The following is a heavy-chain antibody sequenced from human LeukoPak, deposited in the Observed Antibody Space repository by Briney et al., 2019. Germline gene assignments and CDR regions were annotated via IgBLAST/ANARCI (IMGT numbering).Heavy chain of an antibody. CDR2: ISSSSNSI. V-gene: IGHV3-48*01. CDR1: GFTFSSYN. D-gene: IGHD3-10*01. Sequence: GGSLRLSCAASGFTFSSYNMNWVRQAPGKGLGWVSYISSSSNSIYYADSVKGRFTTYRDNAKNSLYLQMHSLRAEDTAVYYCARARKSGGITMIRGVKDRGWFDPWGQGTLVTVSS. CDR3: ARARKSGGITMIRGVKDRGWFDP. J-gene: IGHJ5*02.